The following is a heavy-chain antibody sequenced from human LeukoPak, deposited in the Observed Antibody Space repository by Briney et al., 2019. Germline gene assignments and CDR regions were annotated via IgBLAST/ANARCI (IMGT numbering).Heavy chain of an antibody. CDR1: GFSFRSYN. CDR2: ISRSASNI. CDR3: ARDPEGFGATYFDY. D-gene: IGHD3-16*01. V-gene: IGHV3-21*01. J-gene: IGHJ4*02. Sequence: GSLRLSCVASGFSFRSYNMNWVRQAPGKGPEWVSSISRSASNIYYADSVKGRFTISRDNAKNSFYLQMNSLRAEDTAVFYCARDPEGFGATYFDYWGQGTLVTVSS.